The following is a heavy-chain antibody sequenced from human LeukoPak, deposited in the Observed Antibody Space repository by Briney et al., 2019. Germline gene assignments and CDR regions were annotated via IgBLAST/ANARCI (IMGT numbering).Heavy chain of an antibody. CDR3: SVEVDCTNGVCELGY. J-gene: IGHJ4*02. Sequence: ASVKVSCKASGYTFTSYYMHWVRQAPGQGLEWMGIINPSGGSTSYAQKFQGRVTMTRDTSTSTVYMELSSLRSEDTAVYYCSVEVDCTNGVCELGYWGQGTLVTVSS. D-gene: IGHD2-8*01. V-gene: IGHV1-46*01. CDR2: INPSGGST. CDR1: GYTFTSYY.